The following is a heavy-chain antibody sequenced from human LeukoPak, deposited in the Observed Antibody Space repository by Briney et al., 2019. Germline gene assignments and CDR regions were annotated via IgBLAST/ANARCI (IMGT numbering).Heavy chain of an antibody. J-gene: IGHJ4*02. CDR3: AKDVGFCSGDSCSFFDY. CDR2: TSAGGEDK. CDR1: GFTFSSHC. Sequence: GGSLRLSCPASGFTFSSHCMNWVRQAPGKGLGWVSTTSAGGEDKHYADSVKGRFTISRDNSKNTLYLQMNTLRAEDTALYYCAKDVGFCSGDSCSFFDYWGEGDLVTVSS. V-gene: IGHV3-23*01. D-gene: IGHD2-15*01.